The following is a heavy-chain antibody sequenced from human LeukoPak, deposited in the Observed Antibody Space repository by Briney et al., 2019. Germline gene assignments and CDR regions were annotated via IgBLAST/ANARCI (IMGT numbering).Heavy chain of an antibody. V-gene: IGHV1-69*04. Sequence: SVKVSCKASGGTFSSYAISWVRQAPGQGREWMGRIIPIHGIANYAQKFQGRVMITADKSTSTAYMELSSLRSEDTAVYYCASTDYYDSSGYYNNWFDPWGQGTLVTVSS. D-gene: IGHD3-22*01. CDR1: GGTFSSYA. CDR2: IIPIHGIA. J-gene: IGHJ5*02. CDR3: ASTDYYDSSGYYNNWFDP.